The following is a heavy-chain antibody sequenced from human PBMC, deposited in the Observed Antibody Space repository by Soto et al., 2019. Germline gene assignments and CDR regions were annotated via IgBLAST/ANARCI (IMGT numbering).Heavy chain of an antibody. V-gene: IGHV1-8*01. CDR1: GYTFTSYD. J-gene: IGHJ6*02. CDR3: AREGPGGYSYGKRDYYYGMDV. CDR2: MNPNSGNI. D-gene: IGHD5-18*01. Sequence: QVQLVQSGAEVKKPGASVKVSCKASGYTFTSYDINWVRQATGQGLEWMGWMNPNSGNIGYAQKFQGRATMTRNTSISTAYMELSSLRSEDTAVYYCAREGPGGYSYGKRDYYYGMDVWGQGTTVTVSS.